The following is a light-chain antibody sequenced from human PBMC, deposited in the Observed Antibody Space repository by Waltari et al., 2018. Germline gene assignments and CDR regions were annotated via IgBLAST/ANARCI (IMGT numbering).Light chain of an antibody. Sequence: QSPLTQPASVSASPGQSITISCTGTSSDIGNDNLVTWYQQHSGKVPKLIIYDVTQRTSGVSDRFSGSKSGNTASLTISGLQEDDEADYYCCSYAVSSTLVFGGGTKVTVL. CDR1: SSDIGNDNL. CDR2: DVT. V-gene: IGLV2-23*02. CDR3: CSYAVSSTLV. J-gene: IGLJ2*01.